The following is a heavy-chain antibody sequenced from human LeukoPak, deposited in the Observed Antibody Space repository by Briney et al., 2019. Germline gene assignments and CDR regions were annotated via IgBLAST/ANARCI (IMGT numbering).Heavy chain of an antibody. CDR3: TARALGTWFSPADFDY. CDR1: GFTFDNAW. CDR2: TKSKTDGGTT. J-gene: IGHJ4*02. V-gene: IGHV3-15*01. D-gene: IGHD3-10*01. Sequence: PGGSLRLSCAASGFTFDNAWMSWVRKAPGKGREWVGRTKSKTDGGTTDYAAPVKGRLTISRDASKDTLYLQMDSLKTEDTAVYYCTARALGTWFSPADFDYWGQGTLVTVSS.